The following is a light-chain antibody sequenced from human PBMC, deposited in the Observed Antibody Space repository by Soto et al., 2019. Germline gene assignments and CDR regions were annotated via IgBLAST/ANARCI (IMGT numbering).Light chain of an antibody. V-gene: IGKV1-5*01. CDR1: QSISNW. Sequence: DIQMTHSPSTLSASVGDRVTITCRASQSISNWLAWYQQKPGKAPKLLIYDASTLQSGVPSRFSGSGSGTEFTLTISSLQPDDFATYYCQQYDIYSRTFGQGTKVDIK. J-gene: IGKJ1*01. CDR2: DAS. CDR3: QQYDIYSRT.